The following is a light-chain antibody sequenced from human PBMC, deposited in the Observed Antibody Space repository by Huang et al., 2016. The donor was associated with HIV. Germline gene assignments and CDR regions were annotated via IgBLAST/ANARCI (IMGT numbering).Light chain of an antibody. CDR3: QQYGSSPT. V-gene: IGKV3-20*01. J-gene: IGKJ1*01. CDR1: QSVSSNY. CDR2: GAS. Sequence: EIVLTQSPGTLSLSPGERATLSCRASQSVSSNYINWYQQKPGQAPRLLIDGASSRVTGIPDRFSGSGSGTDFTLTISRLEPEDFAVYYCQQYGSSPTFGQGTKVEVK.